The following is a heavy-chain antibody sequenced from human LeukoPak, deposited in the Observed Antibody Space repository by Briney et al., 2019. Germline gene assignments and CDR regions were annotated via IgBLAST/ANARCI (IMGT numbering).Heavy chain of an antibody. V-gene: IGHV4-34*01. CDR1: SGSLSGYY. D-gene: IGHD3-22*01. CDR2: ISHRGTT. CDR3: ARKFTTSPPGGF. Sequence: PSETLSLTCAVSSGSLSGYYWSWLRQPPGKGLEWIGEISHRGTTNYNPSLKSRVTISVDTSKNQFSLRLRFVTAADTAVYYCARKFTTSPPGGFWSQGTLVTVST. J-gene: IGHJ4*02.